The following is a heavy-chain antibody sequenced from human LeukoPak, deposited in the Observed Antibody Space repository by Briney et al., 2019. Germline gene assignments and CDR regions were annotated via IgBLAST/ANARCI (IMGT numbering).Heavy chain of an antibody. CDR3: ARDAVDTANAV. Sequence: GGSLRLSCAASGFTFSSYWMTWVRQAPGKGLVWVSHINSDGSITSYADSVKGRFTISRDNAKNTLYLQMNSLRAEDTAVYYCARDAVDTANAVWGQGTTVTVSS. CDR1: GFTFSSYW. J-gene: IGHJ6*02. CDR2: INSDGSIT. V-gene: IGHV3-74*01. D-gene: IGHD5-18*01.